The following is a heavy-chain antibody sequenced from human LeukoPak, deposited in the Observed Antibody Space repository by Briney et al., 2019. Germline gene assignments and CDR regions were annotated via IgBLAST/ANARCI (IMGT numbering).Heavy chain of an antibody. CDR1: GSSISSGGYS. D-gene: IGHD6-13*01. J-gene: IGHJ5*02. CDR2: IYHSGTT. V-gene: IGHV4-30-2*01. CDR3: ARESSSWSNWFDP. Sequence: PSQTLSLTCAVSGSSISSGGYSWSWIRQPPGKGLEWIGYIYHSGTTYYNPSLKSRVTISVDRSKNQFSLKLNSVTAADTAVYYSARESSSWSNWFDPWGQGTLVTVSS.